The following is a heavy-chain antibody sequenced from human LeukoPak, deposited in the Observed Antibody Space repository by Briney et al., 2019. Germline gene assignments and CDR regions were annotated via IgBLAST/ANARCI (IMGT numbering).Heavy chain of an antibody. V-gene: IGHV1-18*01. CDR2: ISAYNGNT. J-gene: IGHJ6*02. CDR1: GYTFTSYG. CDR3: ARDGKGLLWFGELSRYYYYGMDV. Sequence: ASVKVSCKASGYTFTSYGISWVRQAPGQGLEWMGWISAYNGNTNYARKLQGRVTMTTDTSTSTAYMELRSLRSDDTAVYYCARDGKGLLWFGELSRYYYYGMDVWGQGTTVTVSS. D-gene: IGHD3-10*01.